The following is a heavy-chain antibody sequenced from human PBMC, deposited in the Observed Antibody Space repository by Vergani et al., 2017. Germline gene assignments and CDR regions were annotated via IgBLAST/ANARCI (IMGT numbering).Heavy chain of an antibody. CDR2: ISSNGGST. D-gene: IGHD2-2*01. J-gene: IGHJ3*02. CDR1: GFPFSSYA. V-gene: IGHV3-64D*06. Sequence: EVQLVESGGGLVQPGGSLRLSCSASGFPFSSYAMHWVRQAPGKGLEYVSAISSNGGSTYYADSVKGRFTISRDNSKNTLYLQMSSLRAEDTAVYYCVKGRVGAFDIWGQGTMVTVSS. CDR3: VKGRVGAFDI.